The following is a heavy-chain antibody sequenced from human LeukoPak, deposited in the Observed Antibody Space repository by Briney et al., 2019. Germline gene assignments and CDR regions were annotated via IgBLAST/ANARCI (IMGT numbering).Heavy chain of an antibody. CDR2: ISGSGGST. D-gene: IGHD3-22*01. Sequence: GGSLRLSCAASGFTFSSYAMSWVRQAPGKGLEWVSAISGSGGSTYYADSVKGRSTISRDNSKNTLYLQMNSLRAEDTAVYYCAIFRYYYDSSGYYGFWGQGTLVTVSS. J-gene: IGHJ4*02. V-gene: IGHV3-23*01. CDR1: GFTFSSYA. CDR3: AIFRYYYDSSGYYGF.